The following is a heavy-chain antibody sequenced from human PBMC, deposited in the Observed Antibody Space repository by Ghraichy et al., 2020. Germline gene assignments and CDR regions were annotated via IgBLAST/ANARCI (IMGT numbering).Heavy chain of an antibody. CDR1: GFSFSDYY. CDR3: ARGSGTYPGDSFDI. D-gene: IGHD1-26*01. CDR2: ISNGGSIL. V-gene: IGHV3-11*01. J-gene: IGHJ3*02. Sequence: LSLTCAASGFSFSDYYMSWIRQAPGKGLGWVSYISNGGSILYYADSVKGRFTISRDTAKNSLYLQMNSLRAEDTAVYYCARGSGTYPGDSFDIWGQGTMVTVSS.